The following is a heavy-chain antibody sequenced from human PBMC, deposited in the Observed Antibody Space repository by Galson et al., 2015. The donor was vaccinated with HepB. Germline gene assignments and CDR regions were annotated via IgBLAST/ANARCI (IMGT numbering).Heavy chain of an antibody. D-gene: IGHD4-23*01. CDR3: ARLLFDYGGNSPFDF. V-gene: IGHV3-53*01. CDR1: GFTVSSNY. CDR2: IYSAGST. J-gene: IGHJ4*02. Sequence: SLRLSCAASGFTVSSNYMSWVRQAPGKGLEWVSVIYSAGSTFYADSGKGRFIISRDNSKNTLYLQMNSLRAEDTAVYYCARLLFDYGGNSPFDFWGQGTLVTVSS.